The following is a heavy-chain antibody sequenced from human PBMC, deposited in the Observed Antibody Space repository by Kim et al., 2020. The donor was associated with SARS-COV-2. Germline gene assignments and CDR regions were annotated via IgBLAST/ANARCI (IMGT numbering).Heavy chain of an antibody. CDR2: ISSSSSTI. CDR3: ASERGQYYYDSSGSDY. CDR1: GFTFSSYS. V-gene: IGHV3-48*04. D-gene: IGHD3-22*01. J-gene: IGHJ4*02. Sequence: GGSLRLSCAASGFTFSSYSMNWVRQAPGKGLEWVSYISSSSSTIYYADSVKGRFTISRDNAKNSLYLQMNSLRAEDTAVYYCASERGQYYYDSSGSDYWGQGTLVTVSS.